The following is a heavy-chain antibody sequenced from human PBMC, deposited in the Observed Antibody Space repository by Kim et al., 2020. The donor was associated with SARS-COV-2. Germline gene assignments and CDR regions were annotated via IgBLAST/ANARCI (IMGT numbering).Heavy chain of an antibody. CDR3: AKCYHSLGNDAFNI. CDR1: GFTFDNYA. D-gene: IGHD3-10*01. CDR2: ICGGGARH. J-gene: IGHJ3*02. Sequence: GGSLRLSCVASGFTFDNYAMSWVRQAPGKGLEWVSYICGGGARHFYADSVKGRFTISRDNSKNTLYLQMNSLRAEDTAVYFCAKCYHSLGNDAFNIWGQGTFVTVSS. V-gene: IGHV3-23*01.